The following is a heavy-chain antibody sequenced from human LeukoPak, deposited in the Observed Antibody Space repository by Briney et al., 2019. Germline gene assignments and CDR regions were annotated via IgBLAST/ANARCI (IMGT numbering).Heavy chain of an antibody. Sequence: GGSLTLSCAASGFTFSSYAMSWVRQAPGKGLEWVPAISGSGGSTYYADSVKGRFTISRDNSKNTLYLQMNSLRAEDTAVYYCAKDHTTYLDAFDIWGQGTMVTVSS. V-gene: IGHV3-23*01. CDR2: ISGSGGST. CDR3: AKDHTTYLDAFDI. D-gene: IGHD1-1*01. CDR1: GFTFSSYA. J-gene: IGHJ3*02.